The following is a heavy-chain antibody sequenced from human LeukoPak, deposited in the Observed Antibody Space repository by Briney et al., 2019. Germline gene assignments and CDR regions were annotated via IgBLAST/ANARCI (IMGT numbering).Heavy chain of an antibody. CDR1: GGSISSYY. V-gene: IGHV4-59*08. CDR3: VSYSSTLTSPWFDP. CDR2: IYYSGST. Sequence: PSETLSLTCTVSGGSISSYYWSWIRQPPGKGLEWIGYIYYSGSTSYNPSLKSRVTISVDTSKNQFSLKLTSVTAADTAVYYCVSYSSTLTSPWFDPWGQGTLVTVSS. J-gene: IGHJ5*02. D-gene: IGHD6-13*01.